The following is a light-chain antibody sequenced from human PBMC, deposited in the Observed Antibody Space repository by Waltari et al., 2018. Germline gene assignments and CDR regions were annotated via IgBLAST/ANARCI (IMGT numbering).Light chain of an antibody. CDR2: GAS. Sequence: EIVLTQSPGTLSLSPGERATLSCRASQSVSSSYLAWYQQKPGQAPRLPIYGASSRATGIPDRFSGSGSGTDFTLTISRLEPEDFAVYYYQQYGSSPKYTFGQGTKLEIK. V-gene: IGKV3-20*01. CDR1: QSVSSSY. CDR3: QQYGSSPKYT. J-gene: IGKJ2*01.